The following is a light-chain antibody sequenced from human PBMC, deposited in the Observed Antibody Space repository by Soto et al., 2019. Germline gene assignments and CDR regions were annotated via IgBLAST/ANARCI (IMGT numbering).Light chain of an antibody. Sequence: EIVLTQSPGTLSLSPGERATLSCRASQSVGNNNLAWYQQKPGQAPRFLIYDASSRATGIPDRFSGSGSGTNFTLTISRLEPEDVAVYYCQQYGSTPRTFGGGTKVEIK. J-gene: IGKJ4*01. V-gene: IGKV3-20*01. CDR2: DAS. CDR3: QQYGSTPRT. CDR1: QSVGNNN.